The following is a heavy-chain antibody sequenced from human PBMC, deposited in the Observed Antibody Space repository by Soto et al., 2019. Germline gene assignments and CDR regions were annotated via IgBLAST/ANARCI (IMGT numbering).Heavy chain of an antibody. CDR2: MSAYNDNT. D-gene: IGHD4-17*01. J-gene: IGHJ4*02. CDR1: GYTFISYG. CDR3: ARAESVTTINFDY. Sequence: QVQLVQSGAEVKKPGASVKVSCKASGYTFISYGISWVRQAPGQGLEWMGWMSAYNDNTNYAQNHQGRGTRTTDTSTSTAYLELRSMRSDDTAVYYCARAESVTTINFDYWGGGCLVTVCS. V-gene: IGHV1-18*04.